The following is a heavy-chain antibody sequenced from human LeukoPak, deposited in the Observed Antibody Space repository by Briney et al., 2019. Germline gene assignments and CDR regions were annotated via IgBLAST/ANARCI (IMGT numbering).Heavy chain of an antibody. CDR1: GFTFSSYG. V-gene: IGHV3-30*18. D-gene: IGHD2-15*01. CDR2: ISYDGSNK. J-gene: IGHJ4*02. CDR3: AKMFGQGYCSGGSCSDY. Sequence: PGGSLRLSCAACGFTFSSYGMHWVRQAPGKGLEWVAVISYDGSNKYYADSVKGRFTISRDNSKNTLYLQMNSLRAEDTAVYYCAKMFGQGYCSGGSCSDYWGQGTLVTVSS.